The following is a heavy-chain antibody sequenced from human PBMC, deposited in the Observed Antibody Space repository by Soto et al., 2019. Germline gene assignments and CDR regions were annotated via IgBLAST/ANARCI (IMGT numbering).Heavy chain of an antibody. Sequence: ASVKVSCKASGGTFSSYAISWVRQAPGQGLEWMGIINPSGGGTNYARKFQGRVTMTRDTSTSTVFMELSRLRSEDTAVYYCARWFYYGSGSNPFGMDVWGQGTTVTVSS. D-gene: IGHD3-10*01. CDR3: ARWFYYGSGSNPFGMDV. J-gene: IGHJ6*02. CDR1: GGTFSSYA. V-gene: IGHV1-46*01. CDR2: INPSGGGT.